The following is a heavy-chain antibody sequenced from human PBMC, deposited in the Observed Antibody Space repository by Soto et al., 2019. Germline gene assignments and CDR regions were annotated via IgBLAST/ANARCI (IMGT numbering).Heavy chain of an antibody. CDR2: MNQDGSES. Sequence: EVQLVESGGGLVQPGGSLRLSCAASGFSLSSYWMSWVRQAPGKGLEWVANMNQDGSESDYVGSVKGRFTFTRDNAKNSLYLQMNSLRAEDTAVYYCATDGLQTSMAMEVWGQGTTITVSS. CDR3: ATDGLQTSMAMEV. V-gene: IGHV3-7*01. CDR1: GFSLSSYW. J-gene: IGHJ6*02. D-gene: IGHD5-18*01.